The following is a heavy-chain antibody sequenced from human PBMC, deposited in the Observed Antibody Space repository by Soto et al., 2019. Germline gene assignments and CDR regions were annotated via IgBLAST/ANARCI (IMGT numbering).Heavy chain of an antibody. CDR1: GYTFSGYY. V-gene: IGHV1-2*02. CDR2: INPNSGGT. Sequence: GSSGKLSCKAFGYTFSGYYMHWVRQAPGQGLEWMGWINPNSGGTKFAEKFQGRVTMTRDTSISTAYMELSRLRSDDTAVYYCARVPYDILSGRYIGGGFDSSAQGTLVTVSS. D-gene: IGHD3-9*01. J-gene: IGHJ5*01. CDR3: ARVPYDILSGRYIGGGFDS.